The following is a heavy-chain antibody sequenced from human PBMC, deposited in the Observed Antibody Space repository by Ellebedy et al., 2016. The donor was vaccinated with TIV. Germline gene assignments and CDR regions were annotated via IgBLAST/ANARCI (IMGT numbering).Heavy chain of an antibody. D-gene: IGHD2-15*01. CDR3: ARTIRGGVVAATRGGYFDY. Sequence: MPSETLSLTCAVSGGSISSSNWWSWVRQPPGKGLEWIGEIYHSGSTNYKPSLKSRVTISVDKSKNQFSLKLSSVTAADTAVYYCARTIRGGVVAATRGGYFDYWGQGTLVTVSS. CDR2: IYHSGST. CDR1: GGSISSSNW. V-gene: IGHV4-4*02. J-gene: IGHJ4*02.